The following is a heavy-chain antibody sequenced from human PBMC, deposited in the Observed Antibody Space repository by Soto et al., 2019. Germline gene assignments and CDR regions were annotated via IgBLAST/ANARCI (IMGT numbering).Heavy chain of an antibody. J-gene: IGHJ6*02. D-gene: IGHD6-6*01. CDR3: ARDNRRHIAARHPGMDV. Sequence: GASVKVSCKASGYTFTGYYMHWVRQAPGQGLEWMGWINPNSGGTNYAQKFQGRVTMTRDTSISTAYMELSRLRSDDTAVYYCARDNRRHIAARHPGMDVWGQGTTVTVSS. CDR1: GYTFTGYY. V-gene: IGHV1-2*02. CDR2: INPNSGGT.